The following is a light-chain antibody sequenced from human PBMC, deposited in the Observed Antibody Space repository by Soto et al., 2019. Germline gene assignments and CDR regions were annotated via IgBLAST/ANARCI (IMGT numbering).Light chain of an antibody. CDR3: RQRSNWRMYT. J-gene: IGKJ2*01. CDR2: DAS. V-gene: IGKV3-11*01. Sequence: EIVLTQSPATLSLSPGERATLSCRASQSVSSYLAWYQQKPGQAPRLIIYDASNRSTGIPARFSGSGSGTDFPLTISRLEPDDFSAYYCRQRSNWRMYTFGQGTKLEIK. CDR1: QSVSSY.